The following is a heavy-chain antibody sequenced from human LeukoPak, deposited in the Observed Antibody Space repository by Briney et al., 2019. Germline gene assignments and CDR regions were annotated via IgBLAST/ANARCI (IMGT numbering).Heavy chain of an antibody. CDR1: GFTFTTYS. D-gene: IGHD3-16*01. CDR2: ISSSSSYI. J-gene: IGHJ6*03. CDR3: YVHHYYYYMDV. V-gene: IGHV3-21*01. Sequence: GGSLRLSCAASGFTFTTYSMNWVRQAPGKGLEWVSSISSSSSYIYYADSLKGRFTISRDNAKNSLYLQMNSLSAEDTAVYYCYVHHYYYYMDVWGKGTTVTVSS.